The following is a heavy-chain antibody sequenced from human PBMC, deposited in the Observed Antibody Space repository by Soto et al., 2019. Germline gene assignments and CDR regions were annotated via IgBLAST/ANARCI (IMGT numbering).Heavy chain of an antibody. Sequence: QVQLVESGGGVVQPGRSLRLSCAASGFTFSSYGMHWVRQAPGKGLERVAVISYDGSNKYYSESVKGRFTISRDDSKNTLYLQMNSLRAEDTAVYYCVKSGYSNGPTLFLQQWGQGTLVTVSA. CDR2: ISYDGSNK. CDR3: VKSGYSNGPTLFLQQ. D-gene: IGHD6-19*01. J-gene: IGHJ1*01. V-gene: IGHV3-30*18. CDR1: GFTFSSYG.